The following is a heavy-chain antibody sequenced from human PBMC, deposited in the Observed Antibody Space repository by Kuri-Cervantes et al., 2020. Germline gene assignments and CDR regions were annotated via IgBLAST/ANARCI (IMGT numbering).Heavy chain of an antibody. D-gene: IGHD4-23*01. J-gene: IGHJ6*02. CDR3: ARPSGDGGNPYYGMDV. CDR2: IGTAGDT. V-gene: IGHV3-13*01. CDR1: GFTFSSYD. Sequence: GGSLRLSCAASGFTFSSYDMHWVRQATGKGLEWVSAIGTAGDTYYPGSVKGRFTISRENAKNSLYLQMNSLRAGDTAVYYCARPSGDGGNPYYGMDVWGQGTTVTVSS.